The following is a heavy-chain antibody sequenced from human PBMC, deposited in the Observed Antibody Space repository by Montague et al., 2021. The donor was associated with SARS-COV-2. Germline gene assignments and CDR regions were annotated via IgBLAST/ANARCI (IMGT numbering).Heavy chain of an antibody. Sequence: SETLSLTCSASGGSISSYYWSWIRQSPGKGLEWIGYIFHSGITDXNPSLKSRVTISVDMSKNQFSLQLNSVTAADSAVYYCARTWSDYGDYDAFDLWGQGTMVTVSS. V-gene: IGHV4-59*13. CDR2: IFHSGIT. CDR3: ARTWSDYGDYDAFDL. CDR1: GGSISSYY. J-gene: IGHJ3*01. D-gene: IGHD4-17*01.